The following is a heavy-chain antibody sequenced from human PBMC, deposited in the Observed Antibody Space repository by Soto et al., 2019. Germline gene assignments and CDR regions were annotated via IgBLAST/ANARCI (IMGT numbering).Heavy chain of an antibody. V-gene: IGHV4-34*01. D-gene: IGHD6-6*01. CDR2: INHSGST. Sequence: SETLSLTCAVYGGSFSGYYWSWIRQPPGKGLEWIGEINHSGSTNYNPSLKSRVTISVDTYKNQFSRKLSSVTAADTAVYYCARDRDSSSYYYYYYGMDVWGQGTTVTVS. CDR1: GGSFSGYY. CDR3: ARDRDSSSYYYYYYGMDV. J-gene: IGHJ6*02.